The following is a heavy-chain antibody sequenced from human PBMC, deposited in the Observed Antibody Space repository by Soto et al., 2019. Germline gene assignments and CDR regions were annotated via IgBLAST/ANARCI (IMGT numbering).Heavy chain of an antibody. V-gene: IGHV3-53*01. J-gene: IGHJ4*02. CDR1: GLTVSGKKY. Sequence: GGSLRLSCVASGLTVSGKKYMAWVRQAPGKGPEWVSGVYDLDGTYYADSVRGRFTTSIDSSRTTVYLQMRDLRPEDTAFYYCGKDRGGFAGGWEYFDHWGQGELVTVSS. CDR3: GKDRGGFAGGWEYFDH. D-gene: IGHD6-19*01. CDR2: VYDLDGT.